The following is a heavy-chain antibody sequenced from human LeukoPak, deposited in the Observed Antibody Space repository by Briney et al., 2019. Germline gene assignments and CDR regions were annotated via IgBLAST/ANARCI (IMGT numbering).Heavy chain of an antibody. J-gene: IGHJ3*02. D-gene: IGHD3-10*01. CDR3: AGIDGSEGAFDI. CDR2: IYYSGST. Sequence: SETLSLTCTVSGGSISSSSYYWGWIRQPPGKGLEWIGSIYYSGSTYYNPSLKSRVTISVDTSKNQFSLKLSSVTAADTAVYYCAGIDGSEGAFDIWGQGTMVTVSS. V-gene: IGHV4-39*01. CDR1: GGSISSSSYY.